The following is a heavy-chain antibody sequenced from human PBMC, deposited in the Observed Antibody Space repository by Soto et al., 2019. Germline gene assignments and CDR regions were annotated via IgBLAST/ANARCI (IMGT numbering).Heavy chain of an antibody. J-gene: IGHJ4*02. Sequence: SETLSLTCTVSGDSINSGVYYRSWIRQHPGKGLEWIGYISYSGSTYYNPSLKSRVTMSLDTSKNQFSLKLSSVTAADTAVYYCARHTLTVHYFDFWGQGTLVTVSS. D-gene: IGHD3-16*01. V-gene: IGHV4-31*03. CDR1: GDSINSGVYY. CDR3: ARHTLTVHYFDF. CDR2: ISYSGST.